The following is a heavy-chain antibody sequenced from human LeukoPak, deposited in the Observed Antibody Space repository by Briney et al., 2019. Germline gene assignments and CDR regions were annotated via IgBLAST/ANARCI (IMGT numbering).Heavy chain of an antibody. J-gene: IGHJ5*02. CDR3: ARGPPLFDP. CDR2: ISISGSTV. Sequence: PGGSLRLSCAASGFTFSNYDMNWIRQAPGKGLEWISYISISGSTVYYADSVKGRFTISRDNAKNSLYLQMNSLSAEDTAIYYCARGPPLFDPWGQETLVTVSS. V-gene: IGHV3-48*03. CDR1: GFTFSNYD.